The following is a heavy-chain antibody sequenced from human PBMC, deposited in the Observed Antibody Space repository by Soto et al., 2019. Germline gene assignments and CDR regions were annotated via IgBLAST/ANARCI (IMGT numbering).Heavy chain of an antibody. V-gene: IGHV3-9*01. CDR3: ARVPGYSSSFKNWFDP. J-gene: IGHJ5*02. CDR1: GVTVDDDS. D-gene: IGHD6-13*01. CDR2: INWNSGTR. Sequence: ALRVFCVPSGVTVDDDSMHWVRQAPGKGLEGVSGINWNSGTRVYADSVKGRFTVSRDNAKNSLYLKMNSLRAEDTAVYYCARVPGYSSSFKNWFDPWGQGTPVPVSS.